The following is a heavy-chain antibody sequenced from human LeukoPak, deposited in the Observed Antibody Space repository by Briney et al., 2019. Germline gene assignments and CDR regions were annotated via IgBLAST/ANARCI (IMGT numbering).Heavy chain of an antibody. CDR2: IIPISGTA. CDR3: ARVPYLGSSGYLLHEYYFDY. CDR1: GGTFSSYA. D-gene: IGHD3-22*01. V-gene: IGHV1-69*05. Sequence: SVKVSCKASGGTFSSYAISWVRQAPGQGLEWMGGIIPISGTANYAQKFQGRVTITTDESTSTAYMELSSLRSEDTAVYYCARVPYLGSSGYLLHEYYFDYWGQGTLVTVSS. J-gene: IGHJ4*02.